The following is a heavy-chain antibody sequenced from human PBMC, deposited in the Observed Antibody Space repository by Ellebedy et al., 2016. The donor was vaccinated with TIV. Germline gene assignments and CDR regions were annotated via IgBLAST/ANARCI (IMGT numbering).Heavy chain of an antibody. CDR1: GGSISNGAYY. Sequence: SETLSLTXTVSGGSISNGAYYWTWIRQPPGKGLEWIGYIYYTGETYYNPSLKSRLTMSLDTSKNQFSLRLRSVTAADTAVYFCARWKDSSGYPLDLWGQGTLVTVSS. D-gene: IGHD3-22*01. CDR3: ARWKDSSGYPLDL. V-gene: IGHV4-30-4*01. CDR2: IYYTGET. J-gene: IGHJ1*01.